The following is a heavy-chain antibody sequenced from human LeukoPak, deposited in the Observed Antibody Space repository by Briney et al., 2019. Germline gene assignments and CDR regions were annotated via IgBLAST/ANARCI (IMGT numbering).Heavy chain of an antibody. CDR1: GFTFSSFW. CDR3: ARGRRSDSSGPPYCDY. J-gene: IGHJ4*02. Sequence: GGSLRLSCAASGFTFSSFWMSWVRQAPGKGLEWVANIQQDGSEKYYVDSVKGRFTISRDNAKNSLSLQMNSLRAEDTAVYYCARGRRSDSSGPPYCDYWGQGTLVTVSS. D-gene: IGHD6-19*01. V-gene: IGHV3-7*01. CDR2: IQQDGSEK.